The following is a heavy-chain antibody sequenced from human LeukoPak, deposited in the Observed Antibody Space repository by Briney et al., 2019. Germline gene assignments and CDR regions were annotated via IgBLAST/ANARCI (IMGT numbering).Heavy chain of an antibody. CDR1: GYTFTSYY. Sequence: ASVKVSCKASGYTFTSYYMHWVRQAPGQGLEWMGIINPSGGRTSYAQKFQGRVTMTRDRSKSKVYMELSRQRSEDTAVYYCARSRGGGYYFDYWGQGTLVTVSS. V-gene: IGHV1-46*01. CDR3: ARSRGGGYYFDY. J-gene: IGHJ4*02. D-gene: IGHD3-10*01. CDR2: INPSGGRT.